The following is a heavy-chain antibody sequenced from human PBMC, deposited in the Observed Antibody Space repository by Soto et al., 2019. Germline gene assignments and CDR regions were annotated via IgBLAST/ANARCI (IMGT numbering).Heavy chain of an antibody. CDR1: GGSISSGDYY. D-gene: IGHD4-4*01. CDR2: ISYSGNT. V-gene: IGHV4-31*03. J-gene: IGHJ4*02. CDR3: ARGRDGYSNLFAY. Sequence: TSETLSLTCTVSGGSISSGDYYWSWIRQHPGKGLEWIGYISYSGNTNYNPSLRNRVTISLDTSKNQFSLKLISVTAADTAMYYCARGRDGYSNLFAYWGQGTLVTVSS.